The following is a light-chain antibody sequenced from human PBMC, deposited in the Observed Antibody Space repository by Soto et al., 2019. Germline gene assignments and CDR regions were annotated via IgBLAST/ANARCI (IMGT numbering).Light chain of an antibody. CDR2: KAS. Sequence: DIQMTQSPSTLSASVGDRVTITCRASQSISSWLAWYQQKPGKAPKLLIYKASSLESGVPSRFSGSGSGTDFTLTINSLQPEDFATYYCQQSYGTPPTFGQGTKVAIK. CDR1: QSISSW. CDR3: QQSYGTPPT. V-gene: IGKV1-5*03. J-gene: IGKJ1*01.